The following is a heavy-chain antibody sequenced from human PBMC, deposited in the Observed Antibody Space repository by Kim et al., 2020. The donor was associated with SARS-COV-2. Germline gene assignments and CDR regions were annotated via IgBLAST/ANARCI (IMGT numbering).Heavy chain of an antibody. CDR1: GFIFSNYG. J-gene: IGHJ4*02. CDR2: ISSDGGGT. Sequence: GGSLRLSCAASGFIFSNYGMHWVRQSPDKGLEWVAVISSDGGGTVYRDSVKGRSTISRDNSKNTLYLQVNSLRAEDTAVYYCAKEGQMATINGGFDYWGQGTLVTVSS. V-gene: IGHV3-30*18. CDR3: AKEGQMATINGGFDY. D-gene: IGHD5-12*01.